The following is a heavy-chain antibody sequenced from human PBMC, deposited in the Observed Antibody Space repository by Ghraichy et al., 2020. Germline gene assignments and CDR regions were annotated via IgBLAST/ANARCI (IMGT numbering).Heavy chain of an antibody. CDR3: ARELRLGELSPYGMDV. J-gene: IGHJ6*02. D-gene: IGHD3-16*02. CDR1: GFTFSSYA. V-gene: IGHV3-30-3*01. CDR2: ISYDGSNK. Sequence: GGSLRLSCAASGFTFSSYAMHWVRQAPGKGLEWVAVISYDGSNKYYADSVKGRFTISRDNSKNTLYLQMNSLRAEDTAVYYCARELRLGELSPYGMDVWGQGTTVTVSS.